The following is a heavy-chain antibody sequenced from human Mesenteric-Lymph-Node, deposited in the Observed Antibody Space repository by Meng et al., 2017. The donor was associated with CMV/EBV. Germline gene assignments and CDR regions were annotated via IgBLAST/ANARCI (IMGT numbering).Heavy chain of an antibody. CDR1: GYSISSGYY. D-gene: IGHD3-10*01. CDR2: IYHSGST. CDR3: ARALGSGSYYKGWFDH. V-gene: IGHV4-38-2*02. J-gene: IGHJ5*02. Sequence: SETLSLTCTVSGYSISSGYYWGWIRQPPGKGLEWIGSIYHSGSTYYNPSLKSRVTISVDTSKNQFSLKLSSVTAADTAVYYCARALGSGSYYKGWFDHWGQGTLVTVSS.